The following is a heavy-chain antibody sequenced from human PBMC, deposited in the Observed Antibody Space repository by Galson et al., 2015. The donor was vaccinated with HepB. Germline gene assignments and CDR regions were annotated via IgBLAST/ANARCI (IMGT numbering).Heavy chain of an antibody. V-gene: IGHV3-53*04. CDR3: ARGRRGQLPDY. Sequence: SLRLSCAASGFTVSSNYMSWVRQAPGKGLEWVSVIYSDGSTYYADSVKGRFTISRYHSKNTLYLQMNSLRAEDTAVYYCARGRRGQLPDYWGQGTLVTVSS. CDR1: GFTVSSNY. J-gene: IGHJ4*02. CDR2: IYSDGST. D-gene: IGHD3-10*01.